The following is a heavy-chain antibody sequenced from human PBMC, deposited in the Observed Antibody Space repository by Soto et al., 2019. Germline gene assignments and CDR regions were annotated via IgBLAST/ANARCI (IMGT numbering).Heavy chain of an antibody. J-gene: IGHJ4*02. CDR3: TTGHYYDSSGYHQDY. CDR1: GFTFSNAW. CDR2: IKSKTDGGTT. D-gene: IGHD3-22*01. Sequence: GGSLRLSCAASGFTFSNAWMSWVRQTPGKGLEWVGRIKSKTDGGTTDYAAPVKGRFTISRDDSKNTLYLQMNSLKTEDTAVYYCTTGHYYDSSGYHQDYWGRGTLVTVSS. V-gene: IGHV3-15*01.